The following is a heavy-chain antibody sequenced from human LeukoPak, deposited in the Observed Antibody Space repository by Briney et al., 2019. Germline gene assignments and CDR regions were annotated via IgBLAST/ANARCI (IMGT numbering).Heavy chain of an antibody. D-gene: IGHD3-22*01. J-gene: IGHJ4*02. V-gene: IGHV1-18*01. CDR2: ISPYSGNT. Sequence: ASVKLSCKASGYTFTSYGISWVRQAPGQGLEWMGGISPYSGNTNYAQKLQGRVTMTTDTSTSTAYMELRSLRSDDTAVYYCARDGTWGRYYYDSTGYDYYFDYWGQGTLVTVYS. CDR1: GYTFTSYG. CDR3: ARDGTWGRYYYDSTGYDYYFDY.